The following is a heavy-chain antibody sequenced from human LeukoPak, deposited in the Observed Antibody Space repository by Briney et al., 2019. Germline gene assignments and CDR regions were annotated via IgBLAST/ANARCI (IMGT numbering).Heavy chain of an antibody. Sequence: GGSLRLSCAASGFAFSSYAMSWVRQAPGKGLEWVSAISGSGGSTYYADSVKGRFTISRDNSKNTPYLQMNSLRAEDTAVYYCAKSDDSSGYYYGIVYWGQGTLVTVSS. D-gene: IGHD3-22*01. CDR1: GFAFSSYA. J-gene: IGHJ4*02. CDR2: ISGSGGST. V-gene: IGHV3-23*01. CDR3: AKSDDSSGYYYGIVY.